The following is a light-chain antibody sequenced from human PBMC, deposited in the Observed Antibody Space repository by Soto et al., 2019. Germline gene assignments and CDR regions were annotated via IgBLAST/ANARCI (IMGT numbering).Light chain of an antibody. CDR1: SSNIGAGYD. Sequence: QSVLTQSPSVSGAPGQRVTISCTGSSSNIGAGYDVQWYQQFPGTAPKLLIYDNTNRPSGVPDRFSGSKSGTSASLAIAGLQTEDEAYDYCQSYDSSLSVSYVFGTGTKLTVL. V-gene: IGLV1-40*01. J-gene: IGLJ1*01. CDR2: DNT. CDR3: QSYDSSLSVSYV.